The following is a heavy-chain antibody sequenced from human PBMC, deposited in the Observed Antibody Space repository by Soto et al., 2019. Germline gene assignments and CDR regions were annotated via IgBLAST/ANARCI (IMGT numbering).Heavy chain of an antibody. CDR3: ARGRGVLLWFAGGYWFDP. D-gene: IGHD3-10*01. CDR2: INHSGST. Sequence: QVQLQQWGAGLLKPSETLSLTCAVYGGSFSGYYWSWIRQPPGKGLEWIGEINHSGSTNYNPSLKSRVTISVDTSKNQFSLKLSSVTAADTAVYYCARGRGVLLWFAGGYWFDPWGQGTLVTVSS. J-gene: IGHJ5*02. V-gene: IGHV4-34*01. CDR1: GGSFSGYY.